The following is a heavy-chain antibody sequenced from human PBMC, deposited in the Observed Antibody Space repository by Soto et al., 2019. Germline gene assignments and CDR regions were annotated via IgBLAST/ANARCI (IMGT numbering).Heavy chain of an antibody. CDR2: IYYSGST. V-gene: IGHV4-30-4*01. D-gene: IGHD3-10*01. J-gene: IGHJ6*02. CDR3: AREGTLHYGSGSRGEYYGMDV. CDR1: GGSISSGDYY. Sequence: QVQLQESGPGLVKPSQTLSLTCTVSGGSISSGDYYWSWIRQPPGKGLEWIGYIYYSGSTYYNPSLKSRVTISVDTSKNQFSLKLSSVTVADTAVYYCAREGTLHYGSGSRGEYYGMDVWGQGTTVTVSS.